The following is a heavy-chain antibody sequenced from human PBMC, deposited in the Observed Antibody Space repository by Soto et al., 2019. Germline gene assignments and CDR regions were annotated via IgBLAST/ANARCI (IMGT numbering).Heavy chain of an antibody. Sequence: EVQLLESGGGLVQPGGSLRLSCAASGFTFSSYAMCWVRQAPGKGLEWVSAISGSGGSTYYADSVKGRFTISRDNSKNTLYLQMNSLRAEDTAVYYCAKGRYDFWSGYPHQYYFDYWGQGTLVTVSS. CDR3: AKGRYDFWSGYPHQYYFDY. CDR1: GFTFSSYA. D-gene: IGHD3-3*01. J-gene: IGHJ4*02. CDR2: ISGSGGST. V-gene: IGHV3-23*01.